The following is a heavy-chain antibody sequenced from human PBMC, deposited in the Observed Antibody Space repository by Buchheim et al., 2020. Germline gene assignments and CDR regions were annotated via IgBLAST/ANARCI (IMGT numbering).Heavy chain of an antibody. D-gene: IGHD3-22*01. CDR2: INCQTGDT. CDR1: GYDFTVYY. Sequence: QVHLVQSGAEVKKPGASVMVSCKTSGYDFTVYYIHWVRQAPGQGLEWMGWINCQTGDTLLAQKFQGRVTMTRDKSIKTVYMEMSSLRSDDTAVYYCARGPSYYYDTRTVDPWGQGTL. V-gene: IGHV1-2*02. J-gene: IGHJ5*02. CDR3: ARGPSYYYDTRTVDP.